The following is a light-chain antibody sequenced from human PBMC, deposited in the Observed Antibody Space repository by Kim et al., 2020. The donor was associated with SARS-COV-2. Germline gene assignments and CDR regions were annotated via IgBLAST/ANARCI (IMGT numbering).Light chain of an antibody. J-gene: IGKJ4*01. CDR2: AAS. V-gene: IGKV1-17*03. CDR1: QAIGHY. Sequence: DVQMTQYPSAMSASVGDSVTITCRASQAIGHYLVWFQQKPGKGPKSLIYAASTLESGVPSRFSGSGSGTEFTLTISSLQPEDSATYVYLQHNVYPLTFGGGTKVEI. CDR3: LQHNVYPLT.